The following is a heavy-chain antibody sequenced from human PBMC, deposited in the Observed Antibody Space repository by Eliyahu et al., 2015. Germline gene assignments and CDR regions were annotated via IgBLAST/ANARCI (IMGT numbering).Heavy chain of an antibody. V-gene: IGHV4-39*01. J-gene: IGHJ4*02. CDR2: IYYSGST. CDR1: GGSISSSSYY. Sequence: QLQLQESGPGLVKPSETLSLTCTVSGGSISSSSYYWGWXRXPPGKGLEWIGSIYYSGSTYYNPSLKSRVTISVDTSKNQFSLKLSSVTAADTAVYYCARRGLSGPFDYWGQGTLVTVSS. CDR3: ARRGLSGPFDY.